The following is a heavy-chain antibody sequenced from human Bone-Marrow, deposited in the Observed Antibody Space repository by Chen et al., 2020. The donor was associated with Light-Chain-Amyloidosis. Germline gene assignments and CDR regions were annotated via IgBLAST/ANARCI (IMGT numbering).Heavy chain of an antibody. CDR3: ARGSVVYGFDY. Sequence: QVQLQESGPGLVKPSETLSLTCTVSGGFINNYYWSWIRQPAGKGLQLIGRVHTSGSSNYNTSLRSRVTMSVDTSKKNFFLNLTSVTAADTAVYYCARGSVVYGFDYWGQGILVTVSS. J-gene: IGHJ4*02. CDR1: GGFINNYY. V-gene: IGHV4-4*07. CDR2: VHTSGSS. D-gene: IGHD2-8*01.